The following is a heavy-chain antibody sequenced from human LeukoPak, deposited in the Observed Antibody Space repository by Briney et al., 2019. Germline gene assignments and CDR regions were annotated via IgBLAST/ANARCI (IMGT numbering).Heavy chain of an antibody. CDR3: ARDRQLYDFWSGYRSYAFDI. J-gene: IGHJ3*02. V-gene: IGHV4-30-4*01. CDR1: GGSISSGDYY. CDR2: IYYSGST. Sequence: PSQTLSLTCTVSGGSISSGDYYWSWIRQPPGKGLAWIGYIYYSGSTYYNPSLKSRVTISVDTSKNQFSLKLSSVTAADTAVYYCARDRQLYDFWSGYRSYAFDIWGQGTMVTVSS. D-gene: IGHD3-3*01.